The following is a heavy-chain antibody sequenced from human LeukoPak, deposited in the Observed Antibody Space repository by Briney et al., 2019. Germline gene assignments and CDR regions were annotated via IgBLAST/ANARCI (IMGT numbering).Heavy chain of an antibody. CDR3: AKGGDYGDFSHDAFGI. D-gene: IGHD4-17*01. CDR2: IRYDGSNK. V-gene: IGHV3-30*02. CDR1: GFTFSSYG. Sequence: PGGSLRLSCAASGFTFSSYGMHWVRQAPGKGLEWVAFIRYDGSNKYYADSVKGRFTISRDNSKNTLYLQMNSLRAEDTAVYYCAKGGDYGDFSHDAFGIWGQGTMVTVSS. J-gene: IGHJ3*02.